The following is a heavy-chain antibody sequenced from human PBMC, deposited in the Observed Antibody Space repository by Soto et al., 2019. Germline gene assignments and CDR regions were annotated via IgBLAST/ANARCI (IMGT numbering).Heavy chain of an antibody. D-gene: IGHD2-2*01. CDR3: AREENCSSTSCYFLYYYYGMDV. V-gene: IGHV1-2*02. J-gene: IGHJ6*02. Sequence: ASVKVSCKASGYTFTGYYMHWVRQAPGRGLEWMGWINPNSGGTNYAQKFQGRVTMTRDTSISTAYMELSRLRSDDTAVYYCAREENCSSTSCYFLYYYYGMDVWGQGTTVTAP. CDR2: INPNSGGT. CDR1: GYTFTGYY.